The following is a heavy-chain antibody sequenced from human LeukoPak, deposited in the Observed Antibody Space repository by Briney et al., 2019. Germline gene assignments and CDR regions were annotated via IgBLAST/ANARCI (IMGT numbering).Heavy chain of an antibody. CDR3: ARFSGYDHFDY. D-gene: IGHD5-12*01. V-gene: IGHV4-59*01. CDR1: GGSFSGYY. J-gene: IGHJ4*02. Sequence: SETLSLTCAVYGGSFSGYYWSWIRQPPGKGLEWIGYIYYSGSTNYNPSLKSRVTISVDTSKNQFSLKLSSVTAADTAVYYCARFSGYDHFDYWGQGTLVTVSS. CDR2: IYYSGST.